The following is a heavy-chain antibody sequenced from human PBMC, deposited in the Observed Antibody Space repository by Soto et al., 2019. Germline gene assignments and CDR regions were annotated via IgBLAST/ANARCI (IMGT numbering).Heavy chain of an antibody. Sequence: GASVKVSCKASGGTFSSYAISWVRQAPGQGLEWMGGIIAINGTANYAQKLQGRVTMTTDTSTSTAYMELRSLRSDDTAVYYCARAGITTQLGPWGQGTLVTVSS. CDR1: GGTFSSYA. V-gene: IGHV1-18*01. J-gene: IGHJ5*02. CDR2: IIAINGTA. CDR3: ARAGITTQLGP. D-gene: IGHD3-3*01.